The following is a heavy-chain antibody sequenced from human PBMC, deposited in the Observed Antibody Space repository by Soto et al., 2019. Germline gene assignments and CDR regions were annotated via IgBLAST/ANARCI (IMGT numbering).Heavy chain of an antibody. J-gene: IGHJ4*02. V-gene: IGHV3-23*01. CDR3: AKVRVRIPVSFDY. CDR2: IRDSDSGGST. D-gene: IGHD5-18*01. Sequence: GGSLRLSCAASGFTFSNSAMPWVRQAPAKGLEWVSTIRDSDSGGSTFYADSVKGRFTISRDDSKNTLYLQMSSLRAEDTAMYYCAKVRVRIPVSFDYWEQGALVTVSS. CDR1: GFTFSNSA.